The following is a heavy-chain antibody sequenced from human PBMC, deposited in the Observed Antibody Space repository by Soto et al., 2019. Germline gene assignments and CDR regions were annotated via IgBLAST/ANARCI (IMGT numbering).Heavy chain of an antibody. CDR3: AKVSTVADYYYYYYMDV. D-gene: IGHD4-17*01. V-gene: IGHV3-30*18. CDR1: GFTFSSYG. CDR2: ISYDGSNK. J-gene: IGHJ6*03. Sequence: GGSLRLSCAASGFTFSSYGMHWVRQAPGKGLEWVAVISYDGSNKYYADSVKGRFTIPRDNSKNTLYLQMNSLRAEDTAVYYCAKVSTVADYYYYYYMDVWGKGTTVTVSS.